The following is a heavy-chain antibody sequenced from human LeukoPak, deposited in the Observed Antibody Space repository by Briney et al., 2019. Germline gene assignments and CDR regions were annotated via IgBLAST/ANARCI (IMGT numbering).Heavy chain of an antibody. Sequence: GGSLRLSCAASGFTFSDNYMTWVRQAPGKGLEWLSYISGNGGVIQYADSVKGRFTISRDNAKNLLYLQMDSLRVEDTAIYYCARCTTGKTFGSLREIKKSREIDYWGQGTLVTVSS. CDR2: ISGNGGVI. CDR3: ARCTTGKTFGSLREIKKSREIDY. J-gene: IGHJ4*02. CDR1: GFTFSDNY. V-gene: IGHV3-11*04. D-gene: IGHD1-1*01.